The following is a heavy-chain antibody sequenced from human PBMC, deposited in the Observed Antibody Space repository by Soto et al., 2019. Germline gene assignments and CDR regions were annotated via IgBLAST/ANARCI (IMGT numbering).Heavy chain of an antibody. CDR3: ARERPDGARLDP. J-gene: IGHJ5*02. V-gene: IGHV4-30-4*01. D-gene: IGHD6-6*01. Sequence: QVQLQESGPGLVKPSQTLSLTCTVSGGSISSGDYYWSWIRQPPGKGLEWIGYIYHSGSTYYNPSPNSRVTLSVDTSKNQFSLKLSSVTAADTAVYYCARERPDGARLDPWGQGTLVTVSS. CDR2: IYHSGST. CDR1: GGSISSGDYY.